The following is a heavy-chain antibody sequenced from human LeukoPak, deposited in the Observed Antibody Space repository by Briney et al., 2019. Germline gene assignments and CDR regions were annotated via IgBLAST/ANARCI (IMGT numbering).Heavy chain of an antibody. Sequence: GGSLRLSCAASGFTFDDYAMHWVRQAPGKGLEWVSGISWNSGSIGYADSVKGRFTISRDNAKNSLYLQMNSLRAEDTALYYCAKSSGSYSTDAFDIWGQGTMLTVSS. CDR3: AKSSGSYSTDAFDI. J-gene: IGHJ3*02. V-gene: IGHV3-9*01. CDR1: GFTFDDYA. CDR2: ISWNSGSI. D-gene: IGHD1-26*01.